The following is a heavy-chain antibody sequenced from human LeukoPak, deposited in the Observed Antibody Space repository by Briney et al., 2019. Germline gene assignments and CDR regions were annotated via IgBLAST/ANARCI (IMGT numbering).Heavy chain of an antibody. CDR1: GGTFSSYA. Sequence: GASVKVSCKSSGGTFSSYAVSWVRQAPGQGLDWMGGIIPFFGTANYAQKFQGRVTITADKSTSTAYMELSSLRSEDTAVYYCATRDLPSFGWFDSWGQGTLVTVSS. V-gene: IGHV1-69*06. D-gene: IGHD3-3*01. CDR2: IIPFFGTA. J-gene: IGHJ5*01. CDR3: ATRDLPSFGWFDS.